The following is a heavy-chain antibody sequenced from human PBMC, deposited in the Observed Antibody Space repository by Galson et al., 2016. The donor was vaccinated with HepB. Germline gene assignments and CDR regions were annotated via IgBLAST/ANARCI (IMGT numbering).Heavy chain of an antibody. D-gene: IGHD6-13*01. V-gene: IGHV3-15*07. CDR2: IKSKTDGGTT. CDR1: GFTFSNAW. Sequence: SLRLSCAASGFTFSNAWMNWVRQAPGKGLEWVGRIKSKTDGGTTDYAAPVKGRFTISRDDSKNTLYLQMNSLKTEDTAVYYCAREAIAAAGTHDAFDIWGQGTMVTVCS. J-gene: IGHJ3*02. CDR3: AREAIAAAGTHDAFDI.